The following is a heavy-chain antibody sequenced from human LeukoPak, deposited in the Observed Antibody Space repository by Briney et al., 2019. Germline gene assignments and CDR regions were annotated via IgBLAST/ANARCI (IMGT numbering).Heavy chain of an antibody. Sequence: GGSLRPSCAASGFTFSSYSMNWVRQAPGKGLEWVSCISSTSSYIYYPDAVKGRFTISRDNTKNSLYLRLNSLRAEDTAVYYCARDRRGYSYGLDYWGQGTLITVSS. V-gene: IGHV3-21*01. CDR2: ISSTSSYI. J-gene: IGHJ4*02. CDR1: GFTFSSYS. D-gene: IGHD5-18*01. CDR3: ARDRRGYSYGLDY.